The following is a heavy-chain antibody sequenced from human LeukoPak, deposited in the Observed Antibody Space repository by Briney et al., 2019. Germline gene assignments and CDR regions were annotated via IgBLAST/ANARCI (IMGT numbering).Heavy chain of an antibody. CDR2: IYYNRSS. CDR3: ARGFMGAIRYCRRSSCPPDWFAP. J-gene: IGHJ5*02. CDR1: GVSISSGGYY. V-gene: IGHV4-31*03. Sequence: PSETLSLTCTVSGVSISSGGYYWSWIRQHPGKGLEWIGYIYYNRSSYYNSSLKSRVAISVDTSQNQFSLTLSSVTAADTALYYCARGFMGAIRYCRRSSCPPDWFAPWGQGTLVTVSS. D-gene: IGHD2-2*01.